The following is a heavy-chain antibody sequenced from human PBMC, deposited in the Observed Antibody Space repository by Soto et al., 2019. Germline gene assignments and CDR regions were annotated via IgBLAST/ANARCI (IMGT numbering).Heavy chain of an antibody. D-gene: IGHD2-15*01. J-gene: IGHJ5*02. CDR1: GGSISSGGYY. CDR3: ARGMGYCSGGSCYPNWFDP. CDR2: IYYSGST. Sequence: PSETLSLTCTVSGGSISSGGYYWSWIRQHPGKGLEWIGYIYYSGSTYYNPSLKSRVTISVDTSKNQFSLKLSSVTAADTAVYYCARGMGYCSGGSCYPNWFDPWGQGPLVTVSS. V-gene: IGHV4-31*03.